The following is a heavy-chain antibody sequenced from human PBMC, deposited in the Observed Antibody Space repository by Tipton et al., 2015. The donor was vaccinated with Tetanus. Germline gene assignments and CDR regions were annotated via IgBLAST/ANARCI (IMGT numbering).Heavy chain of an antibody. CDR3: ARGMAEASNCGGDCYSDY. J-gene: IGHJ4*02. CDR2: IGVSGHT. D-gene: IGHD2-21*02. Sequence: SLRLSCAASGFTFSSYPMSWVRQAPGKGLEWVSTIGVSGHTYYADSVKGRFTISRDNAKNSLYLQMISLRAEDTAVYSCARGMAEASNCGGDCYSDYWGQGTLVTVSS. V-gene: IGHV3-21*01. CDR1: GFTFSSYP.